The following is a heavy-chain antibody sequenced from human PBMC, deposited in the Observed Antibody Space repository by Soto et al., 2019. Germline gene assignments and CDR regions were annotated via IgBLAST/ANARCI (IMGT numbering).Heavy chain of an antibody. CDR2: ISSSSTSS. CDR1: GFTFSDSY. J-gene: IGHJ4*02. V-gene: IGHV3-11*05. CDR3: ATDNGGSFDY. D-gene: IGHD2-8*01. Sequence: QVLLVESGGGLVKRGGSLRLSCAASGFTFSDSYMSWIRQAPGKGLEWVSYISSSSTSSNYGDSVKGRFTISRDNAKNSLYLQMSSLRVEDTAVYYCATDNGGSFDYWGQGTLVTVSS.